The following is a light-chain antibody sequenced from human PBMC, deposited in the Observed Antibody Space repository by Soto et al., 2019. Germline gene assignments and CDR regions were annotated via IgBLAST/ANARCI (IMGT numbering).Light chain of an antibody. V-gene: IGKV1-5*01. Sequence: DIQMAQSPSTLSASVGDRVTITCRASQSISSWLAWYRQKPGKAPKLLIYDASSLESGVPSRFSGSGSGTEFTLTISSLQPDDFALYYCHQYGHSPVTFGGGTKVEIK. CDR1: QSISSW. CDR3: HQYGHSPVT. J-gene: IGKJ4*01. CDR2: DAS.